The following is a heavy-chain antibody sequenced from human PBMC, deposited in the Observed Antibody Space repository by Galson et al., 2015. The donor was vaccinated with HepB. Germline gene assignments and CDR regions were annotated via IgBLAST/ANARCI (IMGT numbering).Heavy chain of an antibody. D-gene: IGHD3-10*01. Sequence: SLRLSCAASGFTFSSFSLNWVRQAPGKGLEWVSSISSSSIYKYYADSVKGRFTISRDNAQNSLYLQMNSLRAEDTAVYYCEYGAGSYYNYWGQGTLVTVSS. V-gene: IGHV3-21*01. CDR1: GFTFSSFS. J-gene: IGHJ4*02. CDR2: ISSSSIYK. CDR3: EYGAGSYYNY.